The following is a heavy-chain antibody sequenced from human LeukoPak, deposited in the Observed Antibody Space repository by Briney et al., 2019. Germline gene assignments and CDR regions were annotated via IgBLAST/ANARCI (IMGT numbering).Heavy chain of an antibody. J-gene: IGHJ5*02. V-gene: IGHV1-2*02. CDR1: GYTFTCYY. CDR3: ARGSSSWFGWFDH. D-gene: IGHD6-13*01. Sequence: ASVKVSCKASGYTFTCYYMHWVRQAPGQGLEWMGWINPNSGGTNYAQKFQGRVTMTRDTSISTAYMELSRLRSDDTAVYYCARGSSSWFGWFDHWGQGTLVTVSS. CDR2: INPNSGGT.